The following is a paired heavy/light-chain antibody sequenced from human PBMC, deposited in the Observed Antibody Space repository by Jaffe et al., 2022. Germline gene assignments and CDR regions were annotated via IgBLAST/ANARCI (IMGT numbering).Heavy chain of an antibody. CDR3: ARVALYYDFWSGQRTIYYFDY. Sequence: QVQLVQSGAEVKKPGSSVKVSCKASGGTFSSYAISWVRQAPGQGLEWMGGIIPIFGTANYAQKFQGRVTITADESTSTAYMELSSLRSEDTAVYYCARVALYYDFWSGQRTIYYFDYWGQGTLVTVSS. CDR2: IIPIFGTA. J-gene: IGHJ4*02. D-gene: IGHD3-3*01. CDR1: GGTFSSYA. V-gene: IGHV1-69*01.
Light chain of an antibody. V-gene: IGKV4-1*01. Sequence: DIVMTQSPDSLAVSLGERATINCKSSQSVLYSSNNKNYLAWYQQKPGQPPKLLIYWASTRESGVPDRFSGSGSGTDFTLTISSLQAEDVAVYYCQQYYSTLLTFGGGTKVEIK. CDR2: WAS. CDR3: QQYYSTLLT. CDR1: QSVLYSSNNKNY. J-gene: IGKJ4*01.